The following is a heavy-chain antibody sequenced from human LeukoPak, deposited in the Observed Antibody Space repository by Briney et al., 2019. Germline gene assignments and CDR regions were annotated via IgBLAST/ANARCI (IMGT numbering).Heavy chain of an antibody. Sequence: GGSLRLSCGASRFIFSNYAMTWVRQAPGKGLEGVSSIEGDGSGTYYADSVRGRFIVSRDNSKNTLFLQMNRLRAEDAAVYYCAKDSVSQNGIFDPFDLWGQGTLVTVSS. CDR3: AKDSVSQNGIFDPFDL. J-gene: IGHJ3*01. CDR2: IEGDGSGT. D-gene: IGHD2-15*01. CDR1: RFIFSNYA. V-gene: IGHV3-23*03.